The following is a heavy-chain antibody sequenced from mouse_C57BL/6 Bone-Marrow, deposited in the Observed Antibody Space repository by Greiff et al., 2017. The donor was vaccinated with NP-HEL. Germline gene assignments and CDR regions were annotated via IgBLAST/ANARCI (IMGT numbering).Heavy chain of an antibody. V-gene: IGHV1-63*01. CDR1: GYTFTNYW. CDR2: IYPGGGYT. CDR3: ARPFEDAY. Sequence: QVQLQQPGAELVRPGTSVKMSCKASGYTFTNYWIGWAKQRPGHGLEWIGDIYPGGGYTTSPSPFTGKATLTADKSSSTAYMQFSSLTSEDSAIYYCARPFEDAYWGQGTLVTVSA. J-gene: IGHJ3*01.